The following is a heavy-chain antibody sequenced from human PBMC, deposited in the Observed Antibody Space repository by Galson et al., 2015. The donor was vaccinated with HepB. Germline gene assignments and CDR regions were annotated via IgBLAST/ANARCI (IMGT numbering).Heavy chain of an antibody. CDR3: ARPRGQVDDAFDI. J-gene: IGHJ3*02. CDR2: IYPGDSDT. Sequence: SGAEVKKPGESLKISCKGSGYSFSNYWIGWVRQMPGKGLEWMGIIYPGDSDTRYSPSFQGQVTISADKSISTAYLQWSSLKASDTAMYYCARPRGQVDDAFDIWGQGTMVTVSS. CDR1: GYSFSNYW. V-gene: IGHV5-51*01. D-gene: IGHD3-16*01.